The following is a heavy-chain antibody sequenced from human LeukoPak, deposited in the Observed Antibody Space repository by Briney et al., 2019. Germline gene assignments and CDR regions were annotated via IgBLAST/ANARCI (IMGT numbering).Heavy chain of an antibody. CDR1: GGSFSGYY. Sequence: SETLSLTCAVYGGSFSGYYWSWIRQPPGKGLEWIGEINHSGSTNYNPSPKSRVTISVDTSKNQFSLKLSSVTAADTAVYYCARRPISAVAGTMEGYYFDYWGQGTLVTVSS. CDR3: ARRPISAVAGTMEGYYFDY. CDR2: INHSGST. V-gene: IGHV4-34*01. J-gene: IGHJ4*02. D-gene: IGHD6-19*01.